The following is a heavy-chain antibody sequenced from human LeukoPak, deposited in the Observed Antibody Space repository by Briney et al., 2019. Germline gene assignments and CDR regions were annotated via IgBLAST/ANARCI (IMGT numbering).Heavy chain of an antibody. D-gene: IGHD4-17*01. CDR3: ARTYGDKELDY. CDR2: IYPHDSDT. CDR1: GYRFTSYW. J-gene: IGHJ4*02. Sequence: GESLKISCKGSGYRFTSYWIGWVRQMPGKGLEWMGIIYPHDSDTRYSPAFQGQVTISADKSISTAYLQWSSLKASDTAMYDCARTYGDKELDYWGQGTLVTVSS. V-gene: IGHV5-51*01.